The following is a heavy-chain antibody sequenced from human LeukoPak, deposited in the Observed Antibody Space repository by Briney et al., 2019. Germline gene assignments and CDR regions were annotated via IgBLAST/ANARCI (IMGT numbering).Heavy chain of an antibody. Sequence: ASVKVSCKASGGTFSSYAISWVRQAPGQGLEWMGWISPYNGNTNYAQKFQGRVTMTTHTSTSTAYMELRSLRSDDTAVYYCATDHRQSSSSSYYYYMDVWGTGTTVTVSS. V-gene: IGHV1-18*01. J-gene: IGHJ6*03. CDR2: ISPYNGNT. D-gene: IGHD6-6*01. CDR1: GGTFSSYA. CDR3: ATDHRQSSSSSYYYYMDV.